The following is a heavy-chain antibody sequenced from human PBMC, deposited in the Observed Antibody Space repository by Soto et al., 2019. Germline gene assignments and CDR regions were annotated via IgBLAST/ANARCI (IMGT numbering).Heavy chain of an antibody. CDR1: GYRFTSYG. J-gene: IGHJ6*02. CDR2: INAYNGNT. Sequence: QVQLVQSGAEVKNPGASVKVSCKASGYRFTSYGIGWVRQAPGQGLGWMGWINAYNGNTNYAQNLQGRVTLTTDTSTSTAYMELRILRSNDTAVYYCAMVDVYVTPSPQDVWGQGTTVTVSS. V-gene: IGHV1-18*01. D-gene: IGHD3-16*01. CDR3: AMVDVYVTPSPQDV.